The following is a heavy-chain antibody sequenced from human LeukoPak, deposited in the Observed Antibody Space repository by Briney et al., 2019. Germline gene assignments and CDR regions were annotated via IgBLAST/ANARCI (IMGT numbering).Heavy chain of an antibody. D-gene: IGHD6-19*01. CDR3: ARGRYSSGWVYYYHYGMDV. J-gene: IGHJ6*02. V-gene: IGHV4-34*01. Sequence: SETLSLTCAVYGGSFSGYYWSWIRQPPGKGLEWIGEINHSGSTNYNPSLKSRVTISVDTSKNQFSLKLSSVTAADTAVYYCARGRYSSGWVYYYHYGMDVWGQGTTVTVSS. CDR2: INHSGST. CDR1: GGSFSGYY.